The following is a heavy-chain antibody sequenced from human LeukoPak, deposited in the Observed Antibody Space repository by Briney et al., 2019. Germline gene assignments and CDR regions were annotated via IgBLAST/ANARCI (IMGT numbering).Heavy chain of an antibody. V-gene: IGHV3-64*01. D-gene: IGHD6-13*01. CDR3: ARGGVNVAAAGFDY. CDR2: ISSNGCST. J-gene: IGHJ4*02. CDR1: GFTFSSYS. Sequence: GGSLRLSCAAAGFTFSSYSMHWVRQAPGKGLEYVSSISSNGCSTYYANSVKGRFTISRDNSKNTLYLQMGSLRAEDMAVYYCARGGVNVAAAGFDYWGQGTLVTVYS.